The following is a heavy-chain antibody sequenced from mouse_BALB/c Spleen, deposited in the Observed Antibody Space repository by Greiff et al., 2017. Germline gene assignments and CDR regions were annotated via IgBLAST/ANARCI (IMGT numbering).Heavy chain of an antibody. J-gene: IGHJ4*01. CDR2: INPYNDGT. V-gene: IGHV1-14*01. D-gene: IGHD2-2*01. Sequence: EVQLQQSGPELVKPGASVKMSCKASGYTFTSYVMHWVKQKPGQGLEWIGYINPYNDGTKYNEKFKDKATLTSDKSSSTAYMVLSSLTSEDAAVYYCARSSMVTRGGAMDYWGQGTPVTVSS. CDR3: ARSSMVTRGGAMDY. CDR1: GYTFTSYV.